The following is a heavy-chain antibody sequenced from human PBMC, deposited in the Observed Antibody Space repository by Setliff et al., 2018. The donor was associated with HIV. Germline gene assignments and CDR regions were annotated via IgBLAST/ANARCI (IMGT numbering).Heavy chain of an antibody. CDR3: ARGHYYGSGRYFWYGYFDY. Sequence: SVKVSYKASRGTFSSYGFNWVRQAPGQGLEWVGGIIPIPGIANYAQKFQGRGTITADGSPTKAYMELSSLRSEDTAVYYCARGHYYGSGRYFWYGYFDYWGQGTLVTVSS. V-gene: IGHV1-69*10. CDR2: IIPIPGIA. CDR1: RGTFSSYG. J-gene: IGHJ4*02. D-gene: IGHD3-10*01.